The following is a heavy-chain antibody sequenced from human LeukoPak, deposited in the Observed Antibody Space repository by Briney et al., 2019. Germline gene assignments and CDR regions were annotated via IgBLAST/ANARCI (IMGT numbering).Heavy chain of an antibody. Sequence: PSETLSLTCTVSGYSISSGYYWGWIRQPPGKGLEWIGSIYHSGSTYYNPSLKSRVTISVDTSKNQFSLKLSSVTAADTAVYYCAREGGSILFDYWGQGTLVTVSS. CDR1: GYSISSGYY. V-gene: IGHV4-38-2*02. J-gene: IGHJ4*02. CDR3: AREGGSILFDY. CDR2: IYHSGST. D-gene: IGHD1-26*01.